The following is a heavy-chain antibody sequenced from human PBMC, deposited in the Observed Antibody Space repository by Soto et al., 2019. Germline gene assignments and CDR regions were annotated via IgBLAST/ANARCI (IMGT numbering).Heavy chain of an antibody. Sequence: QVQLQESGPGLVKPSGTLSLTCAVSSGSISSSNWWSWVRQPPGKGLEWIGEIYHSGSTNYNPSLKGRVTISVDKYKNQFSLKLSSETAADTAVYYCTRAYSGYDSKRYYYYYYMDVWGKGTTVTVSS. J-gene: IGHJ6*03. V-gene: IGHV4-4*02. D-gene: IGHD5-12*01. CDR2: IYHSGST. CDR3: TRAYSGYDSKRYYYYYYMDV. CDR1: SGSISSSNW.